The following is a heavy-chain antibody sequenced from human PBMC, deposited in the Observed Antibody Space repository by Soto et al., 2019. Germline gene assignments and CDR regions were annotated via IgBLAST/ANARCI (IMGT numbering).Heavy chain of an antibody. CDR1: GFTFSSYG. CDR3: ARDSSSSSHLYYYGMDV. V-gene: IGHV3-33*01. J-gene: IGHJ6*02. D-gene: IGHD6-13*01. Sequence: QVQLVESGGGVVQPGRSLRLSCAASGFTFSSYGMHWVRQAPGKGLEWVAVIWYDGSNKYYADSVKGRFTISRDNSKNXXYLQMNSLRAEDTAVYYCARDSSSSSHLYYYGMDVWGQGTTVTVSS. CDR2: IWYDGSNK.